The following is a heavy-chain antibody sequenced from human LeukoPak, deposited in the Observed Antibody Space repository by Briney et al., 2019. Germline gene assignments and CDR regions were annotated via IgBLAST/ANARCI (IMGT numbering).Heavy chain of an antibody. CDR3: ARDRYGSSYRFDP. Sequence: SQTLSLTCTVSGGSLSSGSYYWSWIRQPAGKGLEWIGRIYSSGSTNYNPSLKSRVTISVDTCKNQFSLKLSSVTAADTAVYYCARDRYGSSYRFDPWGQGTLVTVSS. J-gene: IGHJ5*02. CDR1: GGSLSSGSYY. D-gene: IGHD6-13*01. V-gene: IGHV4-61*02. CDR2: IYSSGST.